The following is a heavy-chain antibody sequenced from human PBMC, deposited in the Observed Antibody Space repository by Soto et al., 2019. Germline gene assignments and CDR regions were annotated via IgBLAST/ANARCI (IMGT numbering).Heavy chain of an antibody. CDR1: GLIFRTYA. J-gene: IGHJ4*02. CDR2: IWSDGSDK. CDR3: AREGVAAAGPLDY. Sequence: VQLEESGGGVVQPGGSLRLSCAASGLIFRTYAMHWVRQAPGKGLEWVAVIWSDGSDKYYADSVKGRFTISRDNSNNTLFLLMSSLRAEDTAVYYCAREGVAAAGPLDYWGPGTLVTVSS. V-gene: IGHV3-33*01. D-gene: IGHD6-13*01.